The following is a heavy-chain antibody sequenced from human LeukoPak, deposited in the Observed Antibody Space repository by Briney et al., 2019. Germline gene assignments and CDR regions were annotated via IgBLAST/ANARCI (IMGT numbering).Heavy chain of an antibody. CDR1: GYTFTSYA. Sequence: GASVKVSCKASGYTFTSYAMHWVRQAPGQRLEWMGWINAGTGNTKYSQKFQGRVTITRDTSASTTYMELRSLRSEDTAVYYCARDYYNSGSYYSDYWGQGTLVTVSS. D-gene: IGHD3-10*01. CDR3: ARDYYNSGSYYSDY. V-gene: IGHV1-3*01. J-gene: IGHJ4*02. CDR2: INAGTGNT.